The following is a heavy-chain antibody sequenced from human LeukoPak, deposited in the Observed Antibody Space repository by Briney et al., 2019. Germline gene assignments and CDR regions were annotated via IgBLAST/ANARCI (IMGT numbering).Heavy chain of an antibody. CDR1: GFTFSSYA. CDR2: ISGDGGIT. CDR3: AKLKRDSGSYLHYYFDY. V-gene: IGHV3-23*01. Sequence: PGGSLRLSCAASGFTFSSYAMSWVRQAPGRGLEWVSTISGDGGITYYADSVEGRFTISRDNSKNTLYLQMNSLKTGDTAVYYCAKLKRDSGSYLHYYFDYWGQGTLVTVSS. D-gene: IGHD1-26*01. J-gene: IGHJ4*02.